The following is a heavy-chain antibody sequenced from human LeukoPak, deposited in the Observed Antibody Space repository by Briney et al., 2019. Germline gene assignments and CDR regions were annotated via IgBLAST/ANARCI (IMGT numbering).Heavy chain of an antibody. D-gene: IGHD4-4*01. V-gene: IGHV3-33*01. Sequence: PGRSLRLSCAASGFTFSSYGMHWVRQAPGKGLEWVAVIWYDGSNKYYADPVKGRFTISRDNSKNTLYLQMNSLRAEDTAVYYCARESPGYSNYVFDYWGQGTLVTVSS. CDR3: ARESPGYSNYVFDY. CDR1: GFTFSSYG. CDR2: IWYDGSNK. J-gene: IGHJ4*02.